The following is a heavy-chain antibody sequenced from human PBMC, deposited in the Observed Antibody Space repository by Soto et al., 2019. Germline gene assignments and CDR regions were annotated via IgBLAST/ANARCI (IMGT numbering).Heavy chain of an antibody. CDR2: IIPIFGTA. J-gene: IGHJ4*02. V-gene: IGHV1-69*01. CDR3: AREGASGSHIGY. CDR1: GGTFSSYA. Sequence: QVQLVQSGAEVKKPGSSVKVSCKASGGTFSSYAISWVRQAPGQGLEWMGGIIPIFGTANYAQKFQGRVTITADESTSTAYVELSSLRSEATAVYYCAREGASGSHIGYWGQGTLVTVSS. D-gene: IGHD3-22*01.